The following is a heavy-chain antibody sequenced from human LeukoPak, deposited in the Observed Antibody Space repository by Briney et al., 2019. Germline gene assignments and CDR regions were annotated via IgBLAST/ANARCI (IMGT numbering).Heavy chain of an antibody. J-gene: IGHJ3*02. Sequence: SETLSLTCTVSGGSIDNFYWSWIRQSPGKGLEWIGYLYYTGITNSNPSLKSRVTISVDTSKNQFSLKLSSVTAADTAVYYCARDLVYSSSWYEGRGAFDIWGQGTMVTVSS. V-gene: IGHV4-59*01. CDR1: GGSIDNFY. CDR2: LYYTGIT. CDR3: ARDLVYSSSWYEGRGAFDI. D-gene: IGHD6-13*01.